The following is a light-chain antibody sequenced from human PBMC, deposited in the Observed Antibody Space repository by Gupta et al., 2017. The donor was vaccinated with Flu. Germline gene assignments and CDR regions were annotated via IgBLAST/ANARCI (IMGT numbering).Light chain of an antibody. CDR2: EVT. V-gene: IGLV2-8*01. CDR3: SSYVGSNAPYVI. CDR1: SSDVGGYNY. Sequence: QSALTQPPSASGSPGQSVTISCTGTSSDVGGYNYVSWYQQHPGKAPKLMIYEVTKRPSWVPDRFSGSKSGNTASLTVSGLQAEDEADYYCSSYVGSNAPYVIFGGGTKLTVL. J-gene: IGLJ2*01.